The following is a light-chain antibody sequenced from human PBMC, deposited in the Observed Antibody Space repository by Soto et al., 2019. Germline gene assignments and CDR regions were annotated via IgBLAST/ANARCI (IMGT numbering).Light chain of an antibody. V-gene: IGLV2-8*01. CDR1: SSDVGGYSR. Sequence: QSVLTQPPSASGSPGQSVTISCTGTSSDVGGYSRVSWYQQHPGKAPKLMISEVSKRPSGVPDRFSGSKSGNTASLTVSGLQAEDEADYYCSSYAGNNNLVFGGGTKVTVL. CDR3: SSYAGNNNLV. CDR2: EVS. J-gene: IGLJ2*01.